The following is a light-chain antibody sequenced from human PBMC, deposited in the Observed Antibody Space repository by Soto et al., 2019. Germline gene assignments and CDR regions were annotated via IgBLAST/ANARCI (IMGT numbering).Light chain of an antibody. V-gene: IGKV3-20*01. CDR2: GAS. CDR1: QSVRSNV. J-gene: IGKJ1*01. CDR3: QRYDSLRT. Sequence: EIVLTQSPGTLSFSPGQRATLSCRASQSVRSNVLAWYQQKPGQAPRLLIYGASNRATGIPDRFSGSGSGTDFTLTITRLEPEDFAMYYCQRYDSLRTFGQGTKVDIK.